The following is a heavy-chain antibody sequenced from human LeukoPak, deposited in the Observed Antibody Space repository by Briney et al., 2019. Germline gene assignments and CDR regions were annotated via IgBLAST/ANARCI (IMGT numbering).Heavy chain of an antibody. V-gene: IGHV4-61*01. CDR3: AREIDGYSLFDF. J-gene: IGHJ4*02. Sequence: SETLSLTCTVSGGSISGTYYWSWIRQPPGKGLEWIGYIYYSGSTNYSPSLKSRVTISLDTSKNQFSLKLSSVTAADTAVYYCAREIDGYSLFDFWGQGTLVTVSS. CDR1: GGSISGTYY. D-gene: IGHD4-4*01. CDR2: IYYSGST.